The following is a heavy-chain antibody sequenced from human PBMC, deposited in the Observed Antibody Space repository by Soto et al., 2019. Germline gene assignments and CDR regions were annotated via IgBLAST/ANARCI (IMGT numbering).Heavy chain of an antibody. CDR3: AKSHGIYSRPFDY. Sequence: VGSLSLSCTASGFTFSSYGMHWVRQAPGKGLEWVAVISYDGSNKYYADSVKGRFTISRDNSKNTLYLQMNSLRAEDTAVYYCAKSHGIYSRPFDYWGQGTLVTVSS. V-gene: IGHV3-30*18. CDR1: GFTFSSYG. J-gene: IGHJ4*02. CDR2: ISYDGSNK. D-gene: IGHD6-13*01.